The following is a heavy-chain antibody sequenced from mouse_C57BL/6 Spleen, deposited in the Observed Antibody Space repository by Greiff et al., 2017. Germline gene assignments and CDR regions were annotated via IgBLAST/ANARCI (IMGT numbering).Heavy chain of an antibody. J-gene: IGHJ1*03. D-gene: IGHD1-1*01. Sequence: QVQLQQPGAELVKPGASVKMSCKASGYTFTSYWITWVKQRPGQGLEWIGDIYPGSGSTNYNEKFKSKATLTVDTSSSTAYMQLSSLTSEDSAVYYCARGFYYGSSYSYWYFDVWGKGTTVTVSS. CDR3: ARGFYYGSSYSYWYFDV. CDR1: GYTFTSYW. V-gene: IGHV1-55*01. CDR2: IYPGSGST.